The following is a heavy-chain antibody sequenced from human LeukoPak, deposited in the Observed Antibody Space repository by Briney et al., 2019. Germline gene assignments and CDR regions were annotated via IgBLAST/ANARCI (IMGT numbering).Heavy chain of an antibody. V-gene: IGHV4-59*01. CDR1: GGSISSYY. CDR2: IYYSGST. J-gene: IGHJ3*02. Sequence: SETLSLTCNLVGGSISSYYWSWIRQPPGKGLEWIGYIYYSGSTNYNPSLKSRVTISVDTSKNQFSLKLSSVTAADTAVYYCARGGPWAFDIWGQGTMVTVSS. CDR3: ARGGPWAFDI.